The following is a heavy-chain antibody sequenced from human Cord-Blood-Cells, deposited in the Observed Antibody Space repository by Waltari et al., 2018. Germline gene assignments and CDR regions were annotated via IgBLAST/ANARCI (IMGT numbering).Heavy chain of an antibody. CDR3: ARETNYYDSSGYSYFDY. V-gene: IGHV1-69*01. CDR1: GGTFSSYA. J-gene: IGHJ4*02. D-gene: IGHD3-22*01. CDR2: IIPIFGTA. Sequence: QVQLVQSGAEVKKPGSSVKVSCKASGGTFSSYAISWVRQATGQGLEWMGGIIPIFGTANYAQKFQGRVTITADESTSTAYMELSSLRSEDTAVYYCARETNYYDSSGYSYFDYWGQGTLVTVSS.